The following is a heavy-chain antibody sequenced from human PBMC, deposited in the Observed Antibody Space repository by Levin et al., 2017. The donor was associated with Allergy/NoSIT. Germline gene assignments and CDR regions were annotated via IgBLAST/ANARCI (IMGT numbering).Heavy chain of an antibody. CDR2: ISSSSSYT. Sequence: GGSLRLSCAASGFTFSDYYMSWIRQAPGKGLEWVSYISSSSSYTNYADSVKGRFTISRDNAKNSLYLQMNSLRAEDTAVYYCARALPGFGELFGGGAFDIWGQGTMVTVSS. J-gene: IGHJ3*02. CDR3: ARALPGFGELFGGGAFDI. D-gene: IGHD3-10*01. CDR1: GFTFSDYY. V-gene: IGHV3-11*05.